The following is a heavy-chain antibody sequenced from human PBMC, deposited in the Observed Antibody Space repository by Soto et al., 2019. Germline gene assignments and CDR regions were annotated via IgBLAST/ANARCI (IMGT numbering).Heavy chain of an antibody. CDR3: ARDNDFGDFGD. V-gene: IGHV1-18*01. D-gene: IGHD4-17*01. Sequence: QVQLVQSGAEVKKPGASVKVSCKASGYTFTTYGISWLRQAPGQGLEWMGWISPYNGNTNYAQKLQGRVTLTTDPSTSTAYMDLRSLRSDDTAVYFCARDNDFGDFGDCGQGTLVTVSS. J-gene: IGHJ4*02. CDR1: GYTFTTYG. CDR2: ISPYNGNT.